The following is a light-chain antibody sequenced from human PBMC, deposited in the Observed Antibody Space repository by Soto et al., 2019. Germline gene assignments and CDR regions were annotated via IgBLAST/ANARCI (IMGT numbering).Light chain of an antibody. Sequence: DIQMTQSPSILSASVGARVTITCRASQSISSWLAWYQQKPGKAPNLLIHKASHLEIGIPSRFSGSGSGTAFTLTISSLQTGDFETYYGQHYNTYPWTFGQGTKVESK. CDR2: KAS. V-gene: IGKV1-5*03. CDR3: QHYNTYPWT. J-gene: IGKJ1*01. CDR1: QSISSW.